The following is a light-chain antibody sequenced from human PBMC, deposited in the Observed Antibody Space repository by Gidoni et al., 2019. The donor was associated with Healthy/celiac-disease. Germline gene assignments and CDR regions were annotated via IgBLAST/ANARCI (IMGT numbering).Light chain of an antibody. CDR2: GAS. V-gene: IGKV3-20*01. Sequence: EIVLTQSPGTLSLSPGERATLSCRASQSVSSSYLAGYQQKPGQAPRLLIYGASSRDTGIPDRFSGSGSGTDFTLTISRLEPEDLAVYYCQQYGSSPLFTFGPGTKVDIK. CDR1: QSVSSSY. CDR3: QQYGSSPLFT. J-gene: IGKJ3*01.